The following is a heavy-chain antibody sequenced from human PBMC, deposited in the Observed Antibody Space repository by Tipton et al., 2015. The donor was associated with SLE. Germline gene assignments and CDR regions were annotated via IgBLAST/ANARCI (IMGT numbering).Heavy chain of an antibody. V-gene: IGHV3-23*01. CDR3: AKGGTYCSSTSCPWNY. CDR2: ISGSGGST. Sequence: SLRLSCAASGFTFSSYAMSWVRQAPGKGLEWVSAISGSGGSTYYADSVKGRSTISRDNSKNTLYLQMNSLRAEDTAVYYCAKGGTYCSSTSCPWNYWGQGTLVTVSS. D-gene: IGHD2-2*01. CDR1: GFTFSSYA. J-gene: IGHJ4*02.